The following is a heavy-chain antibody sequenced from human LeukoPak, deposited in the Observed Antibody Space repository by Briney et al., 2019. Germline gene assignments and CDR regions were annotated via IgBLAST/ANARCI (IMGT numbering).Heavy chain of an antibody. V-gene: IGHV1-45*02. Sequence: GSSVKVSCKASGYTFTYRYLHWVRQAPGQVLEWMGWITPFNGNTNYAQKFQDRVTITRDRSMSTAYMELSSLRSENTAMYYCAIEYSKKSFDYWGQGTLVTVSS. D-gene: IGHD6-6*01. J-gene: IGHJ4*02. CDR3: AIEYSKKSFDY. CDR1: GYTFTYRY. CDR2: ITPFNGNT.